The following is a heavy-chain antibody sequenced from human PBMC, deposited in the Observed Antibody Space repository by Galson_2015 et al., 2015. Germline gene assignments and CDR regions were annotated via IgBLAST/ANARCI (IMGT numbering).Heavy chain of an antibody. CDR2: ISYDGSNK. CDR1: GFTFSSYG. Sequence: SLRLSCAASGFTFSSYGMHWVRQAPGKGLEWVAVISYDGSNKYYADSVKGRFTISRDNSKNTLYLQMNSLRAEDTAVYYCAKDIGRYCSSTSCQITDYWGQGTLVTVSS. CDR3: AKDIGRYCSSTSCQITDY. J-gene: IGHJ4*02. D-gene: IGHD2-2*01. V-gene: IGHV3-30*18.